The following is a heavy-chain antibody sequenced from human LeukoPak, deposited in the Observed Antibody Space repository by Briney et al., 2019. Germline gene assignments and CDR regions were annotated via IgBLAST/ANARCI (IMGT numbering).Heavy chain of an antibody. CDR3: SGYSYGSNY. V-gene: IGHV3-7*02. CDR2: IKQDGSEK. CDR1: GFTFSSYW. D-gene: IGHD5-18*01. J-gene: IGHJ4*02. Sequence: PGGSLRLSCAASGFTFSSYWMSWVRQAPGKGLEWLVNIKQDGSEKYYVDSLKGRFTISRDNAKNSLYLQMNSLRAEDTAVYYCSGYSYGSNYWGQGTLVTVSS.